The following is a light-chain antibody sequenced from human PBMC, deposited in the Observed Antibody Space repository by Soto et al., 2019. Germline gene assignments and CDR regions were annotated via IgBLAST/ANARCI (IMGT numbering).Light chain of an antibody. CDR1: QSVISDY. V-gene: IGKV3-20*01. CDR3: QQYGTPPFT. Sequence: EIVLTQSPGTLSLSPGEGATLSCGASQSVISDYLAWYQQKPGQPPSLLIFGASSRPTDIPDRFSGSGSGTDFTLTIARLEPEDVGVYYCQQYGTPPFTFGQGTKLEIK. CDR2: GAS. J-gene: IGKJ2*01.